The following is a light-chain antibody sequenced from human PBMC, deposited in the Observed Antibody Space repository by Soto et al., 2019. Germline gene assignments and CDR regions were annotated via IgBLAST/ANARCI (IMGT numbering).Light chain of an antibody. V-gene: IGKV3-20*01. CDR3: QVYGRSPWT. CDR2: GAS. CDR1: QSVSSN. Sequence: EIVLTQSPATLSLFPVERSTLSCGASQSVSSNLAWYQQKPGQAPRLLIYGASSRATGIPDRFSGSGSGTDFTLTISRLEPEDFAVYYCQVYGRSPWTFGQGTKVDIK. J-gene: IGKJ1*01.